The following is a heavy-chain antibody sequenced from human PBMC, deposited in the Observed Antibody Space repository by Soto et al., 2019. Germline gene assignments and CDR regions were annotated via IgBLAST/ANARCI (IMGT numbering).Heavy chain of an antibody. D-gene: IGHD6-19*01. CDR1: GLTVSSND. CDR2: IYSGGSK. V-gene: IGHV3-53*01. J-gene: IGHJ5*02. CDR3: AKDHIAVVSNWFDP. Sequence: GGSLRLSCAASGLTVSSNDMSWVRQSPGKGLEWVSVIYSGGSKHDADSVKGRFTISRDNSKNTLYLQMNSLRAEDTAVYYCAKDHIAVVSNWFDPWGQGTLVTVSS.